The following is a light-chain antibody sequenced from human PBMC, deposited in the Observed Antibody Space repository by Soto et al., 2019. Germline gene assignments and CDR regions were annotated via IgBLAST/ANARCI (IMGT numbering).Light chain of an antibody. J-gene: IGKJ4*01. CDR1: QSVSYN. CDR2: GAF. CDR3: QQYKNWPPLT. V-gene: IGKV3-15*01. Sequence: EIVMTQSPATLSVSPGERATLSCRASQSVSYNLAWYQQKPGQGPRLLIYGAFTRATGIPARFSGSGSGTEFPLPISSLQSEDFAVYYCQQYKNWPPLTFGGGTKVEIK.